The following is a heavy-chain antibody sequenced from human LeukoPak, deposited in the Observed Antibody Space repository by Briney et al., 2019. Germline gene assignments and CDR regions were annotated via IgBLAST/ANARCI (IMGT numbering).Heavy chain of an antibody. CDR1: GFTFNNYA. V-gene: IGHV3-23*01. CDR3: ATNYAKYHAPFDY. CDR2: ISGGGST. J-gene: IGHJ4*02. Sequence: GGSLRLSCAASGFTFNNYAMTWVRQAPGKGLEWVSAISGGGSTYYADSVKGRFTISRDNSKNTLFLQMNSLRPEDAAVYYCATNYAKYHAPFDYWGQGTLVTVSS. D-gene: IGHD3-16*01.